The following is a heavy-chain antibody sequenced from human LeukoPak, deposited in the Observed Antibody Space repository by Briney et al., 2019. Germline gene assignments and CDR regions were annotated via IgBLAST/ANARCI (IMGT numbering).Heavy chain of an antibody. CDR3: AREPRADILTGYFDY. J-gene: IGHJ4*02. V-gene: IGHV3-30*02. CDR1: GFIFSNYG. D-gene: IGHD3-9*01. Sequence: PGGSLRLSCAASGFIFSNYGMYWVRQAPGKGLEWVTFIRYDGSNKFYADSVKGRFTISRDNSKNTLYLQMNSLRAEDTAVYYCAREPRADILTGYFDYWGQGTLVTVSS. CDR2: IRYDGSNK.